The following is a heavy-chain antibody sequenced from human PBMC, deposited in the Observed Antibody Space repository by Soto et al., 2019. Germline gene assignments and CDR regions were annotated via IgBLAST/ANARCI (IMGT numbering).Heavy chain of an antibody. CDR3: ARVVLWKSGSYEFDY. J-gene: IGHJ4*02. CDR2: IIPIFGTA. Sequence: GASVKVSCKASGGTFSSYAISWVRQAPGQGLEWMGGIIPIFGTANYAQKFQGRVTITADESTSTAYMELSSLRSEDTAVYYCARVVLWKSGSYEFDYWGQGTLVTVSS. V-gene: IGHV1-69*13. D-gene: IGHD1-26*01. CDR1: GGTFSSYA.